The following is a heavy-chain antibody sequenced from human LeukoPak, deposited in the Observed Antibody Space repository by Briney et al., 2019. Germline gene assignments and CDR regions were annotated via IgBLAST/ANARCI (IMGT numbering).Heavy chain of an antibody. J-gene: IGHJ4*02. CDR2: IYYSGST. Sequence: SQTLSLTCTVSGGSISSSSYYWGWIRQPPGKGLEWIGSIYYSGSTYYNPSLKSRVTISVDTSKNQFSLKLSSVTAADTAVYYCARLLSRGGPRRDYWGQGTLVTVSS. V-gene: IGHV4-39*01. D-gene: IGHD3-10*01. CDR3: ARLLSRGGPRRDY. CDR1: GGSISSSSYY.